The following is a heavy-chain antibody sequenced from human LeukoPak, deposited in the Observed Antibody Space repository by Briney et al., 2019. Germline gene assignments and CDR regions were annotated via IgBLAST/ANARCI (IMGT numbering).Heavy chain of an antibody. CDR1: GFTFSSYA. V-gene: IGHV3-30*04. CDR3: ATSRPGYCSSTSCLGSDY. CDR2: ISYDGSNK. J-gene: IGHJ4*02. Sequence: PGGSLRLSCAASGFTFSSYAMHWVRQAPGKGLEWVAVISYDGSNKYYADSVKGRFTISRDNSKNTLNLQMNSLRAEDTAVYYCATSRPGYCSSTSCLGSDYWGQGTLVTVSS. D-gene: IGHD2-2*01.